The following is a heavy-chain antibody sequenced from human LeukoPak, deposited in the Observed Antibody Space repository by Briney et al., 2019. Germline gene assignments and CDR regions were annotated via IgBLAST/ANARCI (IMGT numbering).Heavy chain of an antibody. CDR2: MKGRNSGGTP. CDR1: GMTVSNAW. V-gene: IGHV3-15*01. CDR3: TWDFV. D-gene: IGHD1-26*01. Sequence: GGSLKLSCEVSGMTVSNAWIHWVRQAPGKGLEWVGRMKGRNSGGTPEYAAPVMGRFTISRDDSKNSLYLQMDSLKDEDGGVYYCTWDFVWGQGTMVTVSS. J-gene: IGHJ3*01.